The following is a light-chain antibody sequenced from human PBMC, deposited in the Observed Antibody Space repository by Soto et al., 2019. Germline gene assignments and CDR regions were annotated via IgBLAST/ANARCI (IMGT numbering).Light chain of an antibody. V-gene: IGLV2-23*01. CDR3: CSYAGTGTSLV. CDR2: VDT. J-gene: IGLJ2*01. CDR1: SSDVGSYNL. Sequence: QSVLTQPASVSGSPGQSITISCTGTSSDVGSYNLVSWYQQLPGKVPKLIIFVDTKRPSGVSNRFSGSKSGNTASLTISGLQAEDEADYHCCSYAGTGTSLVFGGGTKLTVL.